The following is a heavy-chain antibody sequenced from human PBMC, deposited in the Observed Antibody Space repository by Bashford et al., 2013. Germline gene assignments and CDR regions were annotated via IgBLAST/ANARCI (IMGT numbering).Heavy chain of an antibody. J-gene: IGHJ4*02. D-gene: IGHD6-13*01. V-gene: IGHV1-69*13. CDR3: ARGIAAEIYYFDY. CDR2: IIPIFGTA. CDR1: GGTFSSYA. Sequence: SVKVSCKASGGTFSSYAISWVRQAPGQGLEWMGGIIPIFGTANYAQKFQGRVTITADESTSTAYMELSSLRSEDTAVYYCARGIAAEIYYFDYWGQGTLVTVSS.